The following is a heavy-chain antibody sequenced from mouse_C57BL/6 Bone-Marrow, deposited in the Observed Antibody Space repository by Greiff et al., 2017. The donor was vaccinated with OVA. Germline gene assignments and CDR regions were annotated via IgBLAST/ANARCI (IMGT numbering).Heavy chain of an antibody. V-gene: IGHV1-63*01. J-gene: IGHJ2*01. CDR3: ARLVTTVFDY. Sequence: VQLQQSGAELVRPGTSVKMSCKASGYTFTNYWIGWAKQRPGHGLEWIGDIYPGGGYTNYNEKFKGKATLTADKSSSTAYMQFSSLTSEDSAIYYGARLVTTVFDYWGQGTTLTVSS. CDR1: GYTFTNYW. CDR2: IYPGGGYT. D-gene: IGHD1-1*01.